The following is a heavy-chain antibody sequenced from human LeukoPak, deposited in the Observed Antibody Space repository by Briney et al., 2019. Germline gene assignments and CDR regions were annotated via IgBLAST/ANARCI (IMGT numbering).Heavy chain of an antibody. CDR1: GFTFSSYA. CDR2: ISYDGSNK. J-gene: IGHJ4*02. D-gene: IGHD2-2*02. Sequence: NPGGSLRLSCAASGFTFSSYAMHWVRQAPGKGLEWVAVISYDGSNKYYADSVKGRFTISRDNSKNTLYLQMNSLRAEDTAVYYCARGPDCSSTSCYIGVGYWGQGTLVTVSS. V-gene: IGHV3-30*14. CDR3: ARGPDCSSTSCYIGVGY.